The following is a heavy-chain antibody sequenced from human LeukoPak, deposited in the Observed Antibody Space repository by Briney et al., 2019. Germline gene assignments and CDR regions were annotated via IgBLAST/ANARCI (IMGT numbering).Heavy chain of an antibody. Sequence: SETLSLTCTVSGGSISSSSYYWGWIRQPPGKGLEWIGSIYYSGSTYYNPSLKSRVTISVDTSKNQFSLKLSSVTAADTAVYYCARCVGYYYYMDVWGKGTTVTVSS. CDR1: GGSISSSSYY. J-gene: IGHJ6*03. CDR3: ARCVGYYYYMDV. V-gene: IGHV4-39*07. CDR2: IYYSGST. D-gene: IGHD1-26*01.